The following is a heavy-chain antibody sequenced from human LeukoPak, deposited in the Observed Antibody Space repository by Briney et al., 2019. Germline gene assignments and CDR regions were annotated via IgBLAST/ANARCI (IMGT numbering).Heavy chain of an antibody. CDR1: GYIFTTSA. J-gene: IGHJ4*02. V-gene: IGHV1-3*01. CDR2: INAGNGNT. CDR3: TTSVSEGDEDGILTGFNY. Sequence: GASVKVSCKASGYIFTTSAIYCVRQAPGQRPEWMGWINAGNGNTKYSQKFQDRVSLTRDTSASAAYMELSRLSPEDTAVYYCTTSVSEGDEDGILTGFNYWGQGTLVTVSS. D-gene: IGHD3-9*01.